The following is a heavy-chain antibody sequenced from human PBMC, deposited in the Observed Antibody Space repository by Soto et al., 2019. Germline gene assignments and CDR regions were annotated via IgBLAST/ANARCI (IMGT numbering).Heavy chain of an antibody. Sequence: QVQLQESGPGLVKPSETLSLTCTVSGGSITNYFWSWIRQPPGKGLEWIGYIYYTGSTNYNPSLKRRVPISEDTSKNQLSLKLSSVTAADTADYYCARHGGGGSGWYDYWGKGTPVAVSP. V-gene: IGHV4-59*08. J-gene: IGHJ4*02. CDR1: GGSITNYF. CDR3: ARHGGGGSGWYDY. CDR2: IYYTGST. D-gene: IGHD6-19*01.